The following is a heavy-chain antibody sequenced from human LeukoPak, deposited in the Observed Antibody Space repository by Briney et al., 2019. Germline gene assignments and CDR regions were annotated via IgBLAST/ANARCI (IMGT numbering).Heavy chain of an antibody. CDR3: ARDPSYCGGDCYAFDI. V-gene: IGHV1-46*01. D-gene: IGHD2-21*02. CDR1: GYTFINYY. CDR2: INPSSGGT. Sequence: ASVKISCKASGYTFINYYLHWVRQAPGQGLEWMGIINPSSGGTSYAQKFQGRVTMTRATSTSTVYMELSSLRPEDTAVYYCARDPSYCGGDCYAFDIWGQGTMVTVSS. J-gene: IGHJ3*02.